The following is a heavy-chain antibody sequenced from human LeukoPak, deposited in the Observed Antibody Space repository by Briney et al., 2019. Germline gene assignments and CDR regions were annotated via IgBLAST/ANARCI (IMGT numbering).Heavy chain of an antibody. Sequence: PGRSLRLSCAASGFTFSSYGMHWVRQAPGKGLEWVAVISYDGSNKYYADSVKGRFTISRDNSKNTLYLQMNSLRAEDTAVYYCAKDLTVATIDYYYGMDVWGQGTLVTVSS. CDR1: GFTFSSYG. V-gene: IGHV3-30*18. J-gene: IGHJ6*02. D-gene: IGHD5-12*01. CDR2: ISYDGSNK. CDR3: AKDLTVATIDYYYGMDV.